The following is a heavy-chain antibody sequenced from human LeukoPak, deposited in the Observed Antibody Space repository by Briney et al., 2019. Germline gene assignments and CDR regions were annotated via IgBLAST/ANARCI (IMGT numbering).Heavy chain of an antibody. CDR1: GFTFSSYW. J-gene: IGHJ4*02. D-gene: IGHD2-2*01. V-gene: IGHV3-7*01. Sequence: GGSLRLSCAASGFTFSSYWMSWVRQAPGEGLEWVANIKQDGSEKYYVDSVKGRFTISRDNAKNSLYLQMNSLRAEDTAVYYCAREGLGYCSSSSCSQFVPLDYWGQGTLVTVSS. CDR3: AREGLGYCSSSSCSQFVPLDY. CDR2: IKQDGSEK.